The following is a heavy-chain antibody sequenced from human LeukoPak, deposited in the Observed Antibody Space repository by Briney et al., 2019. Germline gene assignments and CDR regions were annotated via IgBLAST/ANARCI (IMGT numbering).Heavy chain of an antibody. Sequence: PSETLSLTCAVYGGSFSGYYWSWLRQPPGKGLEWIGEINHSGSTNYDPSLKSRVTISVDTSKNQFSLKLSSVTAADTAVYYCARGGIPAALDYWGQGTLVTVSS. CDR2: INHSGST. CDR3: ARGGIPAALDY. V-gene: IGHV4-34*01. D-gene: IGHD2-2*01. CDR1: GGSFSGYY. J-gene: IGHJ4*02.